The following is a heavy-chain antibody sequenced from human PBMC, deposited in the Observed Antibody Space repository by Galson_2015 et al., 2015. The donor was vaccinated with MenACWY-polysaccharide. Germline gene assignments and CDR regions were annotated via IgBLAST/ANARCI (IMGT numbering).Heavy chain of an antibody. J-gene: IGHJ4*02. CDR1: GFTFSRYS. Sequence: SLRLSCAASGFTFSRYSMNWVRQAPGKGLEWVSYISSSSTIYYADSVKGRFTISRENAKNSLNLQMNSLRDGDTAVYYCARVLKGLVGATPDYWGQGTLVTVSS. CDR3: ARVLKGLVGATPDY. D-gene: IGHD1-26*01. V-gene: IGHV3-48*02. CDR2: ISSSSTI.